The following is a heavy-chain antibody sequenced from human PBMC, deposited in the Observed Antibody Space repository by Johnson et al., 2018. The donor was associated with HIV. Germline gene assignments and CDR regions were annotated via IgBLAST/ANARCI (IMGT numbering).Heavy chain of an antibody. Sequence: QVQLVESGGGVVQPGRSLRLSCAASGFTFSSYGMHWVRQAPGKGLEWVAVISYDGSNKYYADSVQGRFTISRDNSKNTLYLQMNSLRAEDTAVYYCAREFLYGDYQDAFDIWGQGTMVTVSS. CDR2: ISYDGSNK. CDR3: AREFLYGDYQDAFDI. D-gene: IGHD4-17*01. CDR1: GFTFSSYG. J-gene: IGHJ3*02. V-gene: IGHV3-30*03.